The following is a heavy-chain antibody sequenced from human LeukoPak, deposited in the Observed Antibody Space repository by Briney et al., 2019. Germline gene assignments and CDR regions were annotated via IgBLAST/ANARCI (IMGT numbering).Heavy chain of an antibody. CDR3: ARGVYDSSGPRFDY. J-gene: IGHJ4*02. CDR1: GGSINYYY. D-gene: IGHD3-22*01. CDR2: IYYSGGT. Sequence: PSETLSLTCTVSGGSINYYYWMWIRQPPGKGLEWIGYIYYSGGTHYNPSLKSRVTMLVDTSKNQFSLKLSSVTAADTAVYYCARGVYDSSGPRFDYWGQGTLVTVSS. V-gene: IGHV4-59*12.